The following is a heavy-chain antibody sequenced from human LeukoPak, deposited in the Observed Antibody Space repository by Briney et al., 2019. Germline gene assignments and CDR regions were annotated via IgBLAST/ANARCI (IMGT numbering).Heavy chain of an antibody. CDR2: IWYDGSNK. J-gene: IGHJ4*02. D-gene: IGHD2-21*02. V-gene: IGHV3-33*06. Sequence: QSGGSLRLSCAVSGFTFSSYGMHWVCQAPGKGQGWVAVIWYDGSNKYYADSVKGRFTISRDNSKNTLYLQMNSLRAEDTAVYYCAKEPDAYCGGDCYSYFDCWGQGTLVTVSS. CDR1: GFTFSSYG. CDR3: AKEPDAYCGGDCYSYFDC.